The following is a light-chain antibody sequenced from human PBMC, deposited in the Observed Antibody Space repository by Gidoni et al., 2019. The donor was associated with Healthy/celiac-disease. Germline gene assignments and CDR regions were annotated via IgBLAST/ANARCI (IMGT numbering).Light chain of an antibody. Sequence: DIQMTQSPSSLSASVGDRVTITCRASQSISSYLNWYQLKPGKAPKLLIYAASSLQSGVPSRFSGSRSGTDFTLTISSLQPEDFATYYCQHIYSTPLTFGGGTKVEIK. CDR1: QSISSY. J-gene: IGKJ4*01. CDR2: AAS. V-gene: IGKV1-39*01. CDR3: QHIYSTPLT.